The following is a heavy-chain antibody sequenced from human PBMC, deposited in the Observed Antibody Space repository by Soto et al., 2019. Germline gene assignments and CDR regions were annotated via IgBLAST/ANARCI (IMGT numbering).Heavy chain of an antibody. V-gene: IGHV3-33*01. CDR3: ARGSSTNSHYYYYYYMDV. D-gene: IGHD2-2*01. Sequence: GGSLRLSCAASGFTFSSYGMHWVRQAPGKGLEWVAVIWYDGSNKYYADSVKGRFTISRDNFKNTLYLQMNSLRSDDTAVYYCARGSSTNSHYYYYYYMDVWGKGTTVTVSS. J-gene: IGHJ6*03. CDR1: GFTFSSYG. CDR2: IWYDGSNK.